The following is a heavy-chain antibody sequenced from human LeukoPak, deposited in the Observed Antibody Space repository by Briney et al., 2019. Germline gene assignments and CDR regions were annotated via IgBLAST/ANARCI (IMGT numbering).Heavy chain of an antibody. CDR1: GGSISSGSYY. J-gene: IGHJ6*03. CDR2: IYTSGST. CDR3: ASITPKPKSGTRGYYYYMDV. Sequence: PSETLSLTCTVSGGSISSGSYYWSWIRQPAGKGLEWIGRIYTSGSTNYNPSLKSRVTISVDTSKNQFSLKLSSVTAADTAVYYCASITPKPKSGTRGYYYYMDVWGKGTTVTVSS. V-gene: IGHV4-61*02. D-gene: IGHD3-10*01.